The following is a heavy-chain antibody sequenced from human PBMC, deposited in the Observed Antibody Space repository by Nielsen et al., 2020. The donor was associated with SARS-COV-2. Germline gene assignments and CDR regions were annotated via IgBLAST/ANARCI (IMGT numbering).Heavy chain of an antibody. CDR1: GFTFSSYS. CDR3: ARAYHNYYYAMDV. V-gene: IGHV3-21*01. D-gene: IGHD1-14*01. Sequence: GGSLRLSCAASGFTFSSYSMNWVRQAPGKGLGWVSSISISSSSFYYTDSVRGRFTISRDNAKSSLYLQLTSLRAEDTAVYYCARAYHNYYYAMDVWGQGTTVTVSS. J-gene: IGHJ6*02. CDR2: ISISSSSF.